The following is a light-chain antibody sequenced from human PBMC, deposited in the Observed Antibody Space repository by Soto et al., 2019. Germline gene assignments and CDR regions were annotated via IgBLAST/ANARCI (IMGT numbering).Light chain of an antibody. J-gene: IGLJ3*02. CDR3: QAWDSIVV. CDR2: QDS. V-gene: IGLV3-1*01. CDR1: KLVDKY. Sequence: SSELTQPPSVSVSPGQTASITCSGDKLVDKYACWYQQKPGQSPVLVIYQDSKRPSGIPERFSGSNSGNTATLTISGTQAMDEADYYCQAWDSIVVFGGGTKLTVL.